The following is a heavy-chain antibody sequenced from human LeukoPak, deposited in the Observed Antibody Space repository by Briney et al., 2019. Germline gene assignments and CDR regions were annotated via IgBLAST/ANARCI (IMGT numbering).Heavy chain of an antibody. Sequence: GGSLRPSCAASGFTFSSYWMHWVRQAPGEGLVWVSRINSDGSSTTYADSVEGRFTISRDNAKNTLYLQMNSLRAEDTAVYYCARDFYYDFWSGYYHWGQGTLVTVSS. CDR1: GFTFSSYW. CDR2: INSDGSST. J-gene: IGHJ4*02. CDR3: ARDFYYDFWSGYYH. D-gene: IGHD3-3*01. V-gene: IGHV3-74*01.